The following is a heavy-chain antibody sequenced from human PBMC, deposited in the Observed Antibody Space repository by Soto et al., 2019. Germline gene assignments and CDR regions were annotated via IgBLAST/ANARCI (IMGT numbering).Heavy chain of an antibody. V-gene: IGHV1-69*06. CDR2: IIPNYEAA. J-gene: IGHJ6*02. CDR3: TRGWRCSSANCYIPNYSYGMDV. Sequence: QVQLVQSGAEVRKPGSSVKVSCEASGGSFNNYVISWLRQAPGQGLEWMGGIIPNYEAANYAQKFRGRLTITADKATNTAYMELSSLTSEDTAVYYCTRGWRCSSANCYIPNYSYGMDVWGQGTTVTVSS. CDR1: GGSFNNYV. D-gene: IGHD2-2*02.